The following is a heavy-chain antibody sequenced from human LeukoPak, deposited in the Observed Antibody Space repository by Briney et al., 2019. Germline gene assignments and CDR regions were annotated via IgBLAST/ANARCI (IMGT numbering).Heavy chain of an antibody. J-gene: IGHJ4*02. D-gene: IGHD2-15*01. Sequence: GASVKVSCKDSGYTFTGYYMHWVRQAPGQGLEWMGWINPNSGGTNYAQKFQGRVTMTRDTSISTAYMELSRLRSDDTAVYYCARDPGVVVAATNDYWGQGTLVTVSS. CDR1: GYTFTGYY. CDR3: ARDPGVVVAATNDY. V-gene: IGHV1-2*02. CDR2: INPNSGGT.